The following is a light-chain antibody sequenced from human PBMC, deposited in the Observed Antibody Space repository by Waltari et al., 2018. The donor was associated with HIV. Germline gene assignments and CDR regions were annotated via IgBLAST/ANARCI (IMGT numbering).Light chain of an antibody. Sequence: DIHLTQSPSFLSASVGDRVTITCRARQDLNSYLAWYQQKVGQAPKLLIYGASTLQTGVPARFSGSGSGTEYARANQSLQADDFATYYCQRLNSFPLVIFGPGAK. V-gene: IGKV1-9*01. CDR2: GAS. J-gene: IGKJ3*01. CDR3: QRLNSFPLVI. CDR1: QDLNSY.